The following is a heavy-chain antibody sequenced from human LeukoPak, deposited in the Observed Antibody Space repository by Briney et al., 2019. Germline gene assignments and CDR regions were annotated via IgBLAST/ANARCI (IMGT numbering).Heavy chain of an antibody. D-gene: IGHD6-19*01. Sequence: SETLSLTCAVYGGSFSGYYWSWIRQPPGKGLEWIGSIYYSGSTYYNPSLKSRVTISVDTSKNQFSLKLSSVTAADTAVYYCARGKSRLAQHSFDYWGQGTPVTVSS. CDR3: ARGKSRLAQHSFDY. CDR2: IYYSGST. V-gene: IGHV4-34*01. J-gene: IGHJ4*02. CDR1: GGSFSGYY.